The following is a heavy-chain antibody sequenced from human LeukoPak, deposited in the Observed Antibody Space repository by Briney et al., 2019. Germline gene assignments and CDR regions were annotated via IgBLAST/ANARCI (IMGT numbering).Heavy chain of an antibody. CDR1: GGTFSSYA. CDR2: IIPILGTA. D-gene: IGHD3-22*01. Sequence: ASVKVSCKASGGTFSSYAISWVRQAPGQGLEWMGGIIPILGTANYAQKFQGRVTITADESTSTAYMELSSLRSEDTAVYYCAREGYYYDSSGYGTFGYWGQGTLVTVSS. J-gene: IGHJ4*02. CDR3: AREGYYYDSSGYGTFGY. V-gene: IGHV1-69*13.